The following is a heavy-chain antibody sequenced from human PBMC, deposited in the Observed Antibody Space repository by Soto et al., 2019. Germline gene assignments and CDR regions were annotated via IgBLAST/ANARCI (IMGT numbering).Heavy chain of an antibody. D-gene: IGHD3-16*01. V-gene: IGHV3-23*01. Sequence: GGSLRLSCAASGFMFSDYAMTWARQAPGKELEWVSGLLRPGRSTYYADSVKGRFTVSGDTSANTVYLQMDSLRAEDTAVYYCAKDAIANDGIWLMDSWGQGTVVTVSS. CDR1: GFMFSDYA. CDR3: AKDAIANDGIWLMDS. J-gene: IGHJ5*02. CDR2: LLRPGRST.